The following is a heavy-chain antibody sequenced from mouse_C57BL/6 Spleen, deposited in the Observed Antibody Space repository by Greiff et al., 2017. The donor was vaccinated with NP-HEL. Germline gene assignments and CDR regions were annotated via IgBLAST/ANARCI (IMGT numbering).Heavy chain of an antibody. CDR1: GFTFSDYG. J-gene: IGHJ4*01. Sequence: EVQRVESGGGLVKPGGSLKLSCAASGFTFSDYGMHWVRQAPEKGLEWVAYISSGSSTIYYADTVKGRFTISRDNAKNTLFLQMTSLRSEDTAMYYCAREDGYDDYYAMDYWGQGTSVTVSS. V-gene: IGHV5-17*01. CDR2: ISSGSSTI. D-gene: IGHD2-2*01. CDR3: AREDGYDDYYAMDY.